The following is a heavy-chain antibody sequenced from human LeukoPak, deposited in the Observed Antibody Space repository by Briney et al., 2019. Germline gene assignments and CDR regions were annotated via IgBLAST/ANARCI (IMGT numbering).Heavy chain of an antibody. J-gene: IGHJ6*02. V-gene: IGHV4-4*07. CDR3: ARDLSVGYYYYGMDV. D-gene: IGHD2-15*01. CDR1: GGSISSYY. CDR2: IYTSGST. Sequence: KASETLSLTCTVSGGSISSYYWSWIRQPAGKGLEWIGRIYTSGSTNYNPSLKSRVTMSVDTSKHQFSLKLSSVTAADTAVYYCARDLSVGYYYYGMDVWGQGTTVTVSS.